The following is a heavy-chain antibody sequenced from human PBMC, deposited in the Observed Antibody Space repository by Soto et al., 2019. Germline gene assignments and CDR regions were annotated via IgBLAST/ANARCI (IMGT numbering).Heavy chain of an antibody. V-gene: IGHV4-39*01. CDR2: IYYSGST. CDR1: GGSISSSSYY. D-gene: IGHD3-3*01. Sequence: SETLSLTCTVSGGSISSSSYYWGWIRQPPGKGLEWIGSIYYSGSTYYNPSLKSRVTMSVDTSKNQFSLKLSSVTAADTAVYYCVRAHLRFLEWLLPENWFDPWGQGTLVTVSS. CDR3: VRAHLRFLEWLLPENWFDP. J-gene: IGHJ5*02.